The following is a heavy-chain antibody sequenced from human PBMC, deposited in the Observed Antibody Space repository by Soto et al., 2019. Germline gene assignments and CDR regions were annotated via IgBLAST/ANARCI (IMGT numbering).Heavy chain of an antibody. Sequence: GESLKVSYKGSGYSFTSYWIGWVRQMPGKGLEWMGIIYPGDSDTRYSPSFQGQVTISADESISTAYLQWSSLKASDTAMYYCARNIYYDMRGPSYSFDYWWQGPWVTGSS. CDR3: ARNIYYDMRGPSYSFDY. CDR1: GYSFTSYW. V-gene: IGHV5-51*01. D-gene: IGHD3-22*01. J-gene: IGHJ4*02. CDR2: IYPGDSDT.